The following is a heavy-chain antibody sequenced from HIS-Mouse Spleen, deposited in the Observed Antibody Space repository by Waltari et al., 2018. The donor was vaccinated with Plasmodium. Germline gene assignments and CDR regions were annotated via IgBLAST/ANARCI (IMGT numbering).Heavy chain of an antibody. D-gene: IGHD2-2*01. CDR1: GGPISSYY. CDR2: IYYSGST. Sequence: QVQLQESGPGLVKPSETLSLTCTVSGGPISSYYWTWIRHPPGKGLEWIGYIYYSGSTNYNPSLKSRVTISVDTSKNQFSLKLSSVTAADTAVYYCARDCSSTSCLDAFDIWGQGTMVTVSS. CDR3: ARDCSSTSCLDAFDI. V-gene: IGHV4-59*01. J-gene: IGHJ3*02.